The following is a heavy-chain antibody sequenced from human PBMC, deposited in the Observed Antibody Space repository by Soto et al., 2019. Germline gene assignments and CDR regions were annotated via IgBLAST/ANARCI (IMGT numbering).Heavy chain of an antibody. CDR2: IYYSGNT. CDR3: AHTPPKWGPAAPFDY. J-gene: IGHJ4*02. V-gene: IGHV4-31*03. D-gene: IGHD2-2*01. Sequence: PSETLSLTCTVSGGSISSGDYYWNWIRQHPGQGLEYIGYIYYSGNTYYNPSFKSRVTISVDTSKNQFSLKLSSVIAADTAVYYCAHTPPKWGPAAPFDYWGQGTLVTVSS. CDR1: GGSISSGDYY.